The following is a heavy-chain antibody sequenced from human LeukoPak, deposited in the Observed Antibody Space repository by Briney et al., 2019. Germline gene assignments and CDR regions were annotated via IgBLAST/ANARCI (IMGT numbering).Heavy chain of an antibody. CDR3: TRHLIGSTPFDY. CDR2: IRSKPNSYAT. CDR1: GFTFSDSA. Sequence: GGSLRLSCAASGFTFSDSAFHWVRQASGKGLEWVGRIRSKPNSYATAYTASVKGRFAISRDDSKNTAYLQMNSLNTEGTAMYYCTRHLIGSTPFDYWGQGTLVSVSS. J-gene: IGHJ4*02. V-gene: IGHV3-73*01. D-gene: IGHD3-10*01.